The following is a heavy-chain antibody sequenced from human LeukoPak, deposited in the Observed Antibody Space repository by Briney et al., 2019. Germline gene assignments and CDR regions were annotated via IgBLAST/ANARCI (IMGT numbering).Heavy chain of an antibody. CDR2: IYTSGST. CDR3: ARERYDYVWGSYRGYYFDY. V-gene: IGHV4-61*02. J-gene: IGHJ4*02. D-gene: IGHD3-16*02. Sequence: SETLSLTCTVSGGSISSGSYYWSWIRQPAGKGLEWIGRIYTSGSTNYNPSLKSRVTTSVDTSKNQFSLKLSSVTAADTAVYYCARERYDYVWGSYRGYYFDYWGQGTLVTVSS. CDR1: GGSISSGSYY.